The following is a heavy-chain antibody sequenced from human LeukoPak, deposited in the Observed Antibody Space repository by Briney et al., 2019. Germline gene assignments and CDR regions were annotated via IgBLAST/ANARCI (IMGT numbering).Heavy chain of an antibody. D-gene: IGHD1-26*01. Sequence: GGSLRLSCAASGFTFSSYAMHWVRQAPGKGLEWVAVISYDGSNKYYADSVKGRFTISRDNSKNTLYLQMNSLRAEDTVVYYCARDRWELLFDYWGQGTLVTVSS. V-gene: IGHV3-30-3*01. CDR2: ISYDGSNK. J-gene: IGHJ4*02. CDR3: ARDRWELLFDY. CDR1: GFTFSSYA.